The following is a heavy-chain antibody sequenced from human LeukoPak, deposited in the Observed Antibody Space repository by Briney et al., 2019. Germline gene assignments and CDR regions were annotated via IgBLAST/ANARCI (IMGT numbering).Heavy chain of an antibody. D-gene: IGHD5-12*01. CDR1: GFTPSSNY. J-gene: IGHJ4*02. V-gene: IGHV3-53*01. Sequence: GGSLRLSCAASGFTPSSNYTSWVRQAPGRGLEWGSVIYSGGSTYYADSVKGRFTISRDNSKNTLYLQMNSLRAEDTAVYYCARARYSGYDSPYYFDYWGQGTLVTVSS. CDR2: IYSGGST. CDR3: ARARYSGYDSPYYFDY.